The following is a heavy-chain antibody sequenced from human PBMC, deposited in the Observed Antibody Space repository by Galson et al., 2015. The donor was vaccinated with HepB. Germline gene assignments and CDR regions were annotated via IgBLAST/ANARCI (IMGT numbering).Heavy chain of an antibody. D-gene: IGHD2-15*01. V-gene: IGHV3-30-3*01. CDR2: ILYDGSSQ. Sequence: SLRLSCAASGSNFSSHAFHWVRQAPDKGLEWVALILYDGSSQYYTDSVKGRFTISRDNSKNTLFLQMNSLRAADTAVYYCAREVNVPTPTEDAFDVWGRGIMVTVSS. J-gene: IGHJ3*01. CDR1: GSNFSSHA. CDR3: AREVNVPTPTEDAFDV.